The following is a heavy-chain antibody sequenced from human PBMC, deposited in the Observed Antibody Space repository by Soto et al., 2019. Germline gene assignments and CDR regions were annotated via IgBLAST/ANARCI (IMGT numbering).Heavy chain of an antibody. CDR2: ISSSSSYI. CDR3: ARDLTDKNYYYYGMDV. Sequence: EVQLVESGGGLVKPGGSLRLSCAASGFTFSSYSMNWVRQAPGKGLEWVSSISSSSSYIYYADSVKGRFTISRDNAKNSLYLQMNSLRAEATAVYYCARDLTDKNYYYYGMDVWGQGTTVTVSS. J-gene: IGHJ6*02. V-gene: IGHV3-21*01. CDR1: GFTFSSYS.